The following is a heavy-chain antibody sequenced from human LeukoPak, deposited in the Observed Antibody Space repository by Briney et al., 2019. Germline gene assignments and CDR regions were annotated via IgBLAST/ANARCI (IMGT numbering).Heavy chain of an antibody. D-gene: IGHD5-18*01. Sequence: SGTLSLTCTVSGGSISSYYWSWIRQPPGKGLEWIGYIYYSGSTNYNPSLKSRVTISVDTSKNPFSLKLSSVTAADTAVYYCARGLDGELWLPSYFDYWGQGTLVTVSS. J-gene: IGHJ4*02. V-gene: IGHV4-59*01. CDR2: IYYSGST. CDR3: ARGLDGELWLPSYFDY. CDR1: GGSISSYY.